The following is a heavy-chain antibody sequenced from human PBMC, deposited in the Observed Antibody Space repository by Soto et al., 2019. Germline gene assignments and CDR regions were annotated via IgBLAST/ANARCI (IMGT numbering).Heavy chain of an antibody. Sequence: ASVPVSCKASGYTLTSYAMHWVRPPPGQRRECMGWNTAANGNTKYSQKFQGRVTITRDTSASTAYMELSSLRSEDTAVYFCVRDKGNIVLMVYVEGFDYWGQGTLVTVSS. D-gene: IGHD2-8*01. J-gene: IGHJ4*02. V-gene: IGHV1-3*01. CDR1: GYTLTSYA. CDR3: VRDKGNIVLMVYVEGFDY. CDR2: NTAANGNT.